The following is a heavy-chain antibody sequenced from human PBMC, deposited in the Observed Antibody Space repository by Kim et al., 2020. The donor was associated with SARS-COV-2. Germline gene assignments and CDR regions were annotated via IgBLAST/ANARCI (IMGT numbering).Heavy chain of an antibody. V-gene: IGHV1-69*13. J-gene: IGHJ4*02. CDR2: IIPIFGTA. CDR3: ARDGSGSYREHY. D-gene: IGHD1-26*01. Sequence: SVKVSCKASGGTFSSYAISWVRQAPGQGLEWMGGIIPIFGTANYAQKFQGRVTITADESTSTAYMELSSLRSEDTAVYYCARDGSGSYREHYWGQGTLVTVSS. CDR1: GGTFSSYA.